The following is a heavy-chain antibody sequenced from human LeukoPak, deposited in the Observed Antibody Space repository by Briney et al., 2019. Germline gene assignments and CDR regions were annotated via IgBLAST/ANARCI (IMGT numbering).Heavy chain of an antibody. D-gene: IGHD6-19*01. CDR1: GYTFTSYG. J-gene: IGHJ5*02. Sequence: ASVKVSCKASGYTFTSYGINWVRQAPGQGLEWMGWISGYNGYAKYAQRLQGRVTMTTDTSTSTAYMELRSLRSDDTAVYYCARVEVADLNWFDPWGQGTLVTVSS. CDR2: ISGYNGYA. V-gene: IGHV1-18*01. CDR3: ARVEVADLNWFDP.